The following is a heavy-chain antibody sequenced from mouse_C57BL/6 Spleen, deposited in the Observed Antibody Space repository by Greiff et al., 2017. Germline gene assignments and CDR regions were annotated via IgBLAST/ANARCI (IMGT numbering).Heavy chain of an antibody. CDR3: ASNWDDYAMDY. J-gene: IGHJ4*01. D-gene: IGHD4-1*02. CDR1: GYSFTGYY. V-gene: IGHV1-42*01. CDR2: INPSTGGT. Sequence: EVQLVESGPELVKPGASVKISCKASGYSFTGYYMNWVKQSPEKSLEWIGEINPSTGGTTYNQKFKAKATLTVDKSSSTAYMQLKSLTSEDSAVYYCASNWDDYAMDYWGQGTSVTVSS.